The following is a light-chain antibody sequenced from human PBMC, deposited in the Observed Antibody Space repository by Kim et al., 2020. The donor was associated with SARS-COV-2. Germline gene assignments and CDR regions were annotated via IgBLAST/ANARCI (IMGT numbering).Light chain of an antibody. V-gene: IGKV2-30*01. Sequence: PASISCRSRQSLVYSDGNIYLKWFHQRPGQSPRRLSYKVSNRDSGVPDRCSGSGSGTDFTLQISRVEAEDVGVYYCMQGTHWPFTFGPGTKVDIK. J-gene: IGKJ3*01. CDR3: MQGTHWPFT. CDR1: QSLVYSDGNIY. CDR2: KVS.